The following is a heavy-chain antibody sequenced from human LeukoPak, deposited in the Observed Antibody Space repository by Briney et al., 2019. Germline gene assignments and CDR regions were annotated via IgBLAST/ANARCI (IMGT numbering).Heavy chain of an antibody. V-gene: IGHV4-59*01. CDR3: ARVRGPSLPIYFDY. J-gene: IGHJ4*02. CDR2: IYYSGST. CDR1: GGSISSYY. Sequence: SETLSLTCTVSGGSISSYYWSWIRQPPGKGLEWIGYIYYSGSTNYNPSHKSRVTISVDTSKNQFSLKLSSVTAADTAVYYCARVRGPSLPIYFDYWGQGTLVTVSS.